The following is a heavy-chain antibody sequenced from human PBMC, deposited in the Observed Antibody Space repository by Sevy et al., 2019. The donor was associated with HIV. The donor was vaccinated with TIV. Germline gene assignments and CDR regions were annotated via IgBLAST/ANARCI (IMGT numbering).Heavy chain of an antibody. D-gene: IGHD2-15*01. J-gene: IGHJ5*02. CDR1: GYTFTSYG. CDR3: ARAGGYCSGGSCYSNWFDP. Sequence: ASVKVSCKASGYTFTSYGISWVRLAPRQGLEWIGWISAYNGNTNYAQKLQGRVTMTTDTSTSTAYMELRSLRSDDTAVYYCARAGGYCSGGSCYSNWFDPWGQGTLVTVSS. CDR2: ISAYNGNT. V-gene: IGHV1-18*01.